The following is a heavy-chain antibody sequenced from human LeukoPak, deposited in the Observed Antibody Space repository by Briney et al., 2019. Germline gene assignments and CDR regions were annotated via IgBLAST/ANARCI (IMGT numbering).Heavy chain of an antibody. D-gene: IGHD3-10*01. J-gene: IGHJ4*02. Sequence: GGSLRLSCAASGFTFSSYWMSWVRQAPGKGLEWVANIKQDGSEKYYVDSVKGRFTISRDNAKNSLFLQMNSLRAEDTAVYYCARGARGSGTASDYWGQGTLVTVSS. CDR1: GFTFSSYW. CDR3: ARGARGSGTASDY. CDR2: IKQDGSEK. V-gene: IGHV3-7*01.